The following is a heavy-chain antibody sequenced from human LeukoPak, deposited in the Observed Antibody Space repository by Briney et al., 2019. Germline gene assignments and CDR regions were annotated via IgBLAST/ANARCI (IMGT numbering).Heavy chain of an antibody. Sequence: SETPSLTCGVSGGSFTNQFWTWIRQAPGQGLEWIGDINHNRVTNYNPSLKSRVTISADTSNSLSLRSVTAADTAVYFCAWHYVWGRFDSWGQGTLVTVSS. CDR2: INHNRVT. CDR1: GGSFTNQF. D-gene: IGHD3-16*01. J-gene: IGHJ4*02. V-gene: IGHV4-34*01. CDR3: AWHYVWGRFDS.